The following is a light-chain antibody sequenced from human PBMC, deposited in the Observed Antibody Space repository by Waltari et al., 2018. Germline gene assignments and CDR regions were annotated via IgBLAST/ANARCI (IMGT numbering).Light chain of an antibody. CDR2: DDS. CDR1: NIGDKS. CDR3: QVWDSSSDLVV. Sequence: SYVLTQPPSVSVAPGKTARITCGGNNIGDKSVHWYHQKQGQAHVLVVYDDSDRPSGIPERFSGANSGNTATLTISRVEAGDEADYYCQVWDSSSDLVVFGGGTKLTVL. J-gene: IGLJ2*01. V-gene: IGLV3-21*03.